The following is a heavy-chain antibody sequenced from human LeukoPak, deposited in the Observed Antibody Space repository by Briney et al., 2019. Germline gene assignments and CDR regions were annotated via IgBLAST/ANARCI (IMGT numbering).Heavy chain of an antibody. CDR1: GGSISSYY. Sequence: SETLSLTCTVSGGSISSYYWSWIRQPPGKGLEWIAYIHQSGITVSNPSLKSRLTLSLDAAKNQFSLRLTSVTVADTAVYYCARHGPPYSGSSTFDYWGQGTLVTVSS. V-gene: IGHV4-59*08. CDR2: IHQSGIT. CDR3: ARHGPPYSGSSTFDY. J-gene: IGHJ4*02. D-gene: IGHD1-26*01.